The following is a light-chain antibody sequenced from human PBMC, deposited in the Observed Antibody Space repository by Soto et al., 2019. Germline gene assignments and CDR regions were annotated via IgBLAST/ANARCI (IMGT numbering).Light chain of an antibody. CDR1: SSDVGGYNF. J-gene: IGLJ1*01. CDR2: EVS. Sequence: QSALTQPASGFGSPGQSITLSCTGTSSDVGGYNFVSWYQQHPGKAPKHMIDEVSRRPSGVSNRFSGSKSGNTATLTISGLQPEDEADYCCSSYTTSSTLVFGTGTKLTVL. V-gene: IGLV2-14*03. CDR3: SSYTTSSTLV.